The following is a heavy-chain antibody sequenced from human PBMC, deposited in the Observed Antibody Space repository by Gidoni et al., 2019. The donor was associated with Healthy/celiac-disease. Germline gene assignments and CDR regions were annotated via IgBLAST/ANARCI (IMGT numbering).Heavy chain of an antibody. Sequence: QLQLVQSGAEVKKPGASVTVSCKASGYTFTSYGSSWVRQAPGQGLEWMGWISAYNGNTNYAQKLQGRVTMTTDTSTSTAYMELRSLRSDDTAVYYCAYLTRGSYFGDEHYGMDVWGQGTTVTVSS. V-gene: IGHV1-18*01. J-gene: IGHJ6*02. CDR3: AYLTRGSYFGDEHYGMDV. CDR2: ISAYNGNT. D-gene: IGHD1-26*01. CDR1: GYTFTSYG.